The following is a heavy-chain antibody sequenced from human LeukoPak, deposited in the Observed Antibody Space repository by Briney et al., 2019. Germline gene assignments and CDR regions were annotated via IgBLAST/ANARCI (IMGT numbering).Heavy chain of an antibody. CDR3: AKRGYCSSTSCSKDYFYYYMDV. J-gene: IGHJ6*03. CDR2: ISGSGGST. Sequence: GGSLRLSCAASGFTFSSYAMSWVRQAPGKGLEWVSAISGSGGSTYYADSVKGRFTISRDNSKNTLYLQMNSLRAEDTAVCYCAKRGYCSSTSCSKDYFYYYMDVWGKGTTVTVSS. CDR1: GFTFSSYA. D-gene: IGHD2-2*01. V-gene: IGHV3-23*01.